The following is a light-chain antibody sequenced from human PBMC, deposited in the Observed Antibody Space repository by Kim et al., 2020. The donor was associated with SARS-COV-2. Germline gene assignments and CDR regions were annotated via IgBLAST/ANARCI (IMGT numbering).Light chain of an antibody. CDR2: RND. Sequence: QSVLTQPPSASGTPGQRVTISCSGSSSNIGNDYVHWYQQVPGTAPKLLIYRNDQRPSGVPDRFSGSKSGTSASLAISGLRSEDEAEYYCAAWDDSLSGWVFGGGTQLTVL. V-gene: IGLV1-47*01. J-gene: IGLJ3*02. CDR1: SSNIGNDY. CDR3: AAWDDSLSGWV.